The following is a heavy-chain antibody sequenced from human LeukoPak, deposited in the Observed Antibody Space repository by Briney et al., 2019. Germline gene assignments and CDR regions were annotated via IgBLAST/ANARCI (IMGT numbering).Heavy chain of an antibody. CDR2: ISDYNGNT. Sequence: ASVKVSCKASGYTFTSYGISWVRQAPGQGLEWMGWISDYNGNTNYAQKLQGRVTMTTDTSTSTDYMELRSLRSDDTAVYYCASSRATVTTSSSFHYWGQGTLVTVSS. CDR1: GYTFTSYG. D-gene: IGHD4-17*01. CDR3: ASSRATVTTSSSFHY. J-gene: IGHJ4*02. V-gene: IGHV1-18*01.